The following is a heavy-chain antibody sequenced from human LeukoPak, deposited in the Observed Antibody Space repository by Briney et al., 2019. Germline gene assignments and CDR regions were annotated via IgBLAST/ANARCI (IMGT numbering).Heavy chain of an antibody. Sequence: ASVKVSCKASGYTFTDYYMHWVRQAPGQGLEWMGWINPKSGGTDYAQKFQGRVTMTRDTSISTAYMELSRLRSDDTAVYYCARGYYYDSSGSTFDFWGQGTLVTVSS. CDR1: GYTFTDYY. J-gene: IGHJ4*02. D-gene: IGHD3-22*01. CDR3: ARGYYYDSSGSTFDF. V-gene: IGHV1-2*02. CDR2: INPKSGGT.